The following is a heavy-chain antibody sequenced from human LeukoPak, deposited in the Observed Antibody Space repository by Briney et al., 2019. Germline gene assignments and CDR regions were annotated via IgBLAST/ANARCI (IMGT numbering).Heavy chain of an antibody. D-gene: IGHD3-16*02. Sequence: ASVKVSCKTSGYTFTSYYMHWVRQAPGQGLEWMGIINPSGGSTSYAQKFQGRVTTTRDTSTSTVYMELSSPRSEDTAVYYCARGSFTPQLGGLSFDYWDQGTLVTVSS. J-gene: IGHJ4*02. V-gene: IGHV1-46*01. CDR3: ARGSFTPQLGGLSFDY. CDR2: INPSGGST. CDR1: GYTFTSYY.